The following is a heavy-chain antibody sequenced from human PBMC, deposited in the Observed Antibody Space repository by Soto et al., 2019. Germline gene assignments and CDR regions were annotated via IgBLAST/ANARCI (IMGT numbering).Heavy chain of an antibody. CDR1: GGSISSGGYY. CDR3: ARDSSIVVVPAAHKNDAFDI. Sequence: SETLSLTCTVSGGSISSGGYYWSWIRQHPGKGLEWIGYIYYSGSTYYNPSLKSRVTISVDTSKNQFSLKLSSVTAADTAVYYCARDSSIVVVPAAHKNDAFDIWGQGTMVPVSS. V-gene: IGHV4-31*03. D-gene: IGHD2-2*01. CDR2: IYYSGST. J-gene: IGHJ3*02.